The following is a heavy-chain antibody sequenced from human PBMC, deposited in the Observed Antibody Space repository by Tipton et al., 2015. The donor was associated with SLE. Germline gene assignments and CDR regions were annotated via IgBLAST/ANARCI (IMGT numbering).Heavy chain of an antibody. D-gene: IGHD1-26*01. Sequence: SLRLSCAASGFTVSSNYMSWVRQAPGKGMEWVSVIYSGGSTYYADSVKGRFTISRDNSKNTLYLQMNSLKASDTAMYYCARRWIVGASTVFDYWGQGTLVTVSS. CDR3: ARRWIVGASTVFDY. V-gene: IGHV3-53*01. CDR2: IYSGGST. J-gene: IGHJ4*02. CDR1: GFTVSSNY.